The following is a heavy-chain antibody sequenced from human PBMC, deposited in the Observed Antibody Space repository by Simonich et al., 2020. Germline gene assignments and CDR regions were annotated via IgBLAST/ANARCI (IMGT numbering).Heavy chain of an antibody. D-gene: IGHD7-27*01. CDR2: IKQDGSEK. J-gene: IGHJ6*03. Sequence: EVQLVESGGGLVQPGGSLRLSCAASGFTFSSYWMSWVRQAPGKGLEWVANIKQDGSEKYYVDSVKGRFTISRDNAKNSLYLQMNSLRAEDTAVYYCARDGLGTAYYYYMDVWGKGITVTVSS. V-gene: IGHV3-7*01. CDR3: ARDGLGTAYYYYMDV. CDR1: GFTFSSYW.